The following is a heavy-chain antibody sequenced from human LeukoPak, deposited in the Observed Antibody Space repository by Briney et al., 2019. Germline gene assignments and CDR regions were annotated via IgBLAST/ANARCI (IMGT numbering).Heavy chain of an antibody. V-gene: IGHV4-39*07. J-gene: IGHJ4*02. Sequence: SETLSLTCTVSGDSISSSSYYWGWIRQPPGKGLEWIGSIHYSGSTYYNPSLKSRVTISVDTSKNQFSLKLSSVTAADTAVYYCARDDGQNSSCDYWGQGTLVTVSS. CDR2: IHYSGST. D-gene: IGHD6-13*01. CDR1: GDSISSSSYY. CDR3: ARDDGQNSSCDY.